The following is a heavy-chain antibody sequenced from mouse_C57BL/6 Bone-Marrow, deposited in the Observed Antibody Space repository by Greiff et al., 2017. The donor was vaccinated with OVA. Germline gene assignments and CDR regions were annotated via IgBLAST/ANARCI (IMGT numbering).Heavy chain of an antibody. CDR2: ISYDGSN. V-gene: IGHV3-6*01. Sequence: EVQLQQSGPGLVKPSQSLSLTCSVTGYSITSGYYWNWIRQFPGNKLEWMGYISYDGSNNYNPSLKNRISITRDTSKNQFFLKLNSVTTEDTATYYCARYYGNYGRAMDYWGQGTSVTVSS. D-gene: IGHD2-1*01. J-gene: IGHJ4*01. CDR3: ARYYGNYGRAMDY. CDR1: GYSITSGYY.